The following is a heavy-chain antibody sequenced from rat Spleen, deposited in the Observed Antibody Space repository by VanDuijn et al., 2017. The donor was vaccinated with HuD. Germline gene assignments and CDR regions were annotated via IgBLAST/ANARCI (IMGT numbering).Heavy chain of an antibody. Sequence: DVQLQESGPGLVKPSQSLSLTCSVTGYSITSDYWAWIRKFPGNKMEWMGYIRFSGSTSYNPSLESQISISRDTSKNQFFLQLNSIIIEDTATYYCARWAWGFDFWGQGVMVTVSS. CDR1: GYSITSDY. J-gene: IGHJ2*01. CDR2: IRFSGST. V-gene: IGHV3-1*01. CDR3: ARWAWGFDF. D-gene: IGHD5-1*01.